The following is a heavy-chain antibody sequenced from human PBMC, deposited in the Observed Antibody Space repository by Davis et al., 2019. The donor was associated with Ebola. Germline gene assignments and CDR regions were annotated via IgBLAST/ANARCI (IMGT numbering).Heavy chain of an antibody. J-gene: IGHJ4*02. Sequence: GGSLTLSCAASGFSFSTYCMSWVRQAPGKALEWVSSISSDSDYIYYADTAKRRFTITRDNAKHSLFLQMNSLGAEDTAVYYCATDDYWGQGTLVTVSS. V-gene: IGHV3-21*01. CDR3: ATDDY. CDR1: GFSFSTYC. CDR2: ISSDSDYI.